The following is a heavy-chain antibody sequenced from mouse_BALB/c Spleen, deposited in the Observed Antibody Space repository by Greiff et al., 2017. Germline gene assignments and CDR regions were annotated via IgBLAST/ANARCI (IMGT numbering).Heavy chain of an antibody. V-gene: IGHV14-3*02. CDR1: GFNIKDTY. CDR2: IDPANGNT. J-gene: IGHJ3*01. D-gene: IGHD1-2*01. CDR3: APFTTAPFAY. Sequence: EVKVEESGAELVKPGASVKLSCTASGFNIKDTYMHWVKQRPEQGLEWIGRIDPANGNTKYDPKFQGKATITADTSSNTAYLQLSSLTSEDTAVYYCAPFTTAPFAYWGQGTLVTVSA.